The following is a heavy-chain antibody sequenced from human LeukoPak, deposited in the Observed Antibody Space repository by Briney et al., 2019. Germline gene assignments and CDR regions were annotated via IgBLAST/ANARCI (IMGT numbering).Heavy chain of an antibody. Sequence: ASVKVSCKASGYTFTSYDINWVRQATGQGLEWMGWMNPNSGNTGYAQKFQGRVTMTRNTSISTAYMELSSLRAEDTALYYCAKAQGGYYSNFDYWGQGTLVTVSS. CDR1: GYTFTSYD. D-gene: IGHD3-22*01. CDR2: MNPNSGNT. J-gene: IGHJ4*02. V-gene: IGHV1-8*01. CDR3: AKAQGGYYSNFDY.